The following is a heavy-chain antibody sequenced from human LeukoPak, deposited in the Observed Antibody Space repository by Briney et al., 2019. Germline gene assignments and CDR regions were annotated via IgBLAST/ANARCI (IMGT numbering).Heavy chain of an antibody. V-gene: IGHV1-3*01. CDR2: INAGNGNT. Sequence: ASVKVSFKASGYTFTSYAMHWVRQAPGQRGEWMGWINAGNGNTKYSQKFQGRVTITRDTSASTAYMELSSLRSEDTAVYYCARDPGYSSGWSYVDYWGQGTLVTVSS. CDR3: ARDPGYSSGWSYVDY. J-gene: IGHJ4*02. CDR1: GYTFTSYA. D-gene: IGHD6-19*01.